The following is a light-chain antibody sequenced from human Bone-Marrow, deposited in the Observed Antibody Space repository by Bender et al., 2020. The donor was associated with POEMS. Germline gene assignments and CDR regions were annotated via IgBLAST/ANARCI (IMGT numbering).Light chain of an antibody. J-gene: IGLJ2*01. V-gene: IGLV2-14*03. CDR3: SSYAGSSTV. Sequence: QSALTQPASVSGSPGQSITISCTGTGSDVGGYNYVAWYQQHPGKGPKLLIFDVSDRPSGVSNRFSGSKSGNTASLTISGLQAEDEADYYCSSYAGSSTVFGGGTKLTVL. CDR2: DVS. CDR1: GSDVGGYNY.